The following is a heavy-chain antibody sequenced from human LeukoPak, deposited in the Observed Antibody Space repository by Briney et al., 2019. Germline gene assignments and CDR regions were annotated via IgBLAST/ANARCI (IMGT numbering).Heavy chain of an antibody. D-gene: IGHD6-13*01. CDR3: ARGYSSTYYYYYMDV. Sequence: ASVKVSCKASGYTFTGYYMHWVRQAPGQGLEWMGWINPNSGGTNYALKFQGRVTMTRDTSISTAYMELSRLRSDDTAVYYCARGYSSTYYYYYMDVWGKGATVTVSS. CDR2: INPNSGGT. J-gene: IGHJ6*03. V-gene: IGHV1-2*02. CDR1: GYTFTGYY.